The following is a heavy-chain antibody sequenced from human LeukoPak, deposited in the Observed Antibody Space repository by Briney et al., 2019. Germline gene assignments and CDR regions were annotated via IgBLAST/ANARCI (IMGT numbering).Heavy chain of an antibody. Sequence: GGSLRLSCAASGFTFSSYSMNWVRQAPGKGLEGVSSISSSSSYIYYADSVKGRFTISRDNAKNSLYLQMNSLRAEDTAVYYCARDLGDWSYYGMDVWGKGTTVTVSS. V-gene: IGHV3-21*01. CDR1: GFTFSSYS. CDR3: ARDLGDWSYYGMDV. CDR2: ISSSSSYI. D-gene: IGHD3-3*01. J-gene: IGHJ6*04.